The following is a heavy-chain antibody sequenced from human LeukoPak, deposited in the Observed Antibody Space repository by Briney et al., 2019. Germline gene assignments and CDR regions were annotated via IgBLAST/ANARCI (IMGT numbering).Heavy chain of an antibody. V-gene: IGHV4-61*02. CDR1: GDSITSDSFY. CDR2: IYTSGST. D-gene: IGHD2/OR15-2a*01. Sequence: SETLSLTCTVSGDSITSDSFYWSWIRQPAGKGLEWIGRIYTSGSTTYNPSLRSRVTMSVDTSKNQFSLKLSSVTAADTALYYCARERWADDSTTYYDHYYYYYMDVWGKGTTVTISS. CDR3: ARERWADDSTTYYDHYYYYYMDV. J-gene: IGHJ6*03.